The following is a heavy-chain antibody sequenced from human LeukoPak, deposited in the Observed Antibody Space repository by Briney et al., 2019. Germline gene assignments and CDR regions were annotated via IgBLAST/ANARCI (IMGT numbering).Heavy chain of an antibody. CDR3: AREDSGSYYHYYYYMDV. CDR1: GGSISSYY. J-gene: IGHJ6*03. CDR2: IYTSGST. V-gene: IGHV4-4*08. D-gene: IGHD1-26*01. Sequence: SETLSLTCTVSGGSISSYYWSWIRQPPGKGLEWIVRIYTSGSTNSNPSLKSRVTISVDTSKNQFSLKLSSVTAADTAVYYCAREDSGSYYHYYYYMDVGGKGTTVTVSS.